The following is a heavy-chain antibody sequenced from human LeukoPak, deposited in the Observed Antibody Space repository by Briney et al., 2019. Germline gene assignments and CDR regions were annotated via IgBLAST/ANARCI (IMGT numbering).Heavy chain of an antibody. V-gene: IGHV3-7*01. CDR1: GFTFSTSW. CDR3: ASLTHGRD. CDR2: IKQDGIEN. D-gene: IGHD4/OR15-4a*01. J-gene: IGHJ4*02. Sequence: GGSLRLSCAASGFTFSTSWMTWVRQAPGKGLEWVANIKQDGIENYYVDSVKGRFTISRDNAKNSLYLQMNTLRAEDTAVYYCASLTHGRDWGQGTLVTVSS.